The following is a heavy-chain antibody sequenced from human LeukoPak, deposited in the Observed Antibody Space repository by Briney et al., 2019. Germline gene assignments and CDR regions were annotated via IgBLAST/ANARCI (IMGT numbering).Heavy chain of an antibody. J-gene: IGHJ6*03. CDR2: MNPNSGNT. CDR1: RYTFTSYD. V-gene: IGHV1-8*01. CDR3: ARGPPPYYYDSSGYYYGVYYYYYYMDV. D-gene: IGHD3-22*01. Sequence: ASLKVSCKASRYTFTSYDINWVRQATGLWFEWMAWMNPNSGNTGYAQKFQGRVTMTRNTSISTAYMELSSLRSEDTAVYYCARGPPPYYYDSSGYYYGVYYYYYYMDVWGKGTTVTVSS.